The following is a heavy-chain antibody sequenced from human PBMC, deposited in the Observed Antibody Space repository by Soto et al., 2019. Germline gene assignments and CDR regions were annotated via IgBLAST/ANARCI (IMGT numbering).Heavy chain of an antibody. CDR3: AKDNDDPGVQSWSPGY. CDR2: IWSDGSRQ. V-gene: IGHV3-33*03. CDR1: GFTFRNYG. D-gene: IGHD1-1*01. J-gene: IGHJ4*02. Sequence: QVQLVESGGGVVQPGRSLRLSCAASGFTFRNYGMHWVRQAPGKGLEWLAVIWSDGSRQEYADSVKGRFAISRDQSKNTLYLQMNYLRVGDTAIYYCAKDNDDPGVQSWSPGYWGQGTLVTVSS.